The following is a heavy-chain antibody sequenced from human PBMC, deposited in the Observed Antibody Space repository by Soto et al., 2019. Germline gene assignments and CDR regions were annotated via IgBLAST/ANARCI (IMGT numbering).Heavy chain of an antibody. Sequence: SQTLSLTCVISGDSVSSNSAAWNWIRQSPSRGLEWLGRTYYRSKWYNDYAVSVKSRITINPDTSKNQFSLQLNSVTPEDTAVYYCARVEDSSGWPYYYGMDVWGQGTTVTVSS. D-gene: IGHD6-19*01. CDR2: TYYRSKWYN. J-gene: IGHJ6*02. CDR3: ARVEDSSGWPYYYGMDV. V-gene: IGHV6-1*01. CDR1: GDSVSSNSAA.